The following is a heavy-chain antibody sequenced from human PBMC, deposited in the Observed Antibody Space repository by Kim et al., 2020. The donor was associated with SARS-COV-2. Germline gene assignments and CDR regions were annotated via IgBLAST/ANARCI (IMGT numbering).Heavy chain of an antibody. Sequence: QKFTGRVTITRDTSTSTVYMELSSLRSDDTAVYYCARDLSIAAAGYYFDYWGQGTLVTVSS. J-gene: IGHJ4*02. CDR3: ARDLSIAAAGYYFDY. V-gene: IGHV1-46*01. D-gene: IGHD6-13*01.